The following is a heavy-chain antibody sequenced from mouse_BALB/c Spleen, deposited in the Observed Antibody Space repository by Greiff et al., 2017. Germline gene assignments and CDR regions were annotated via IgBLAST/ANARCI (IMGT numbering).Heavy chain of an antibody. CDR1: GFTFSSYT. D-gene: IGHD2-4*01. CDR2: ISNGGGST. Sequence: VESGGGLVQPGGSLKLSCAASGFTFSSYTMSWVRQTPEKRLEWVAYISNGGGSTYYPDTVKGRFTISRDNAKNTLYLQMSSLKSEDTAMYYCARHDDYDTWFAYWGQGTLVTVSA. CDR3: ARHDDYDTWFAY. V-gene: IGHV5-12-2*01. J-gene: IGHJ3*01.